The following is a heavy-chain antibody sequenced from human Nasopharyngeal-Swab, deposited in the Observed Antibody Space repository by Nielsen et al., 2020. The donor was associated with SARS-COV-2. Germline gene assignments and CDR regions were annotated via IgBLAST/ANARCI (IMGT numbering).Heavy chain of an antibody. Sequence: SETLSLTCTVSGGSISSSSYYWGWIRQPPGKGLEWIGSIYYSGSTYYNPSLKSRVTISVDTSKNQFSLKLSSVTAADTAMYYCARVLTRNLVVALVLDAFDIWGQGTMVTVSS. J-gene: IGHJ3*02. CDR3: ARVLTRNLVVALVLDAFDI. CDR1: GGSISSSSYY. CDR2: IYYSGST. V-gene: IGHV4-39*01. D-gene: IGHD2-15*01.